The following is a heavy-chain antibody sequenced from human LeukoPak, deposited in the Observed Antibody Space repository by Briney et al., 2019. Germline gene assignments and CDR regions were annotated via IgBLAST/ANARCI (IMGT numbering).Heavy chain of an antibody. Sequence: GGSLRLSCAASGFTFSSYAMSWVRQALGKGLEWVSAISGSGGSTYYADSVKGRFTISRDNSKNTLYLQMNSLRAEDTAVYYCAKGRRSVDYSNYSNDYWRQGTLVTVSS. V-gene: IGHV3-23*01. CDR3: AKGRRSVDYSNYSNDY. J-gene: IGHJ4*02. CDR2: ISGSGGST. D-gene: IGHD4-11*01. CDR1: GFTFSSYA.